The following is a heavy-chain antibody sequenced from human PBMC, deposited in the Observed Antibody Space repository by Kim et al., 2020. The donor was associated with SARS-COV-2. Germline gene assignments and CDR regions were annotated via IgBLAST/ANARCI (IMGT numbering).Heavy chain of an antibody. CDR1: GGSLTDYY. Sequence: SETLSLTCGVYGGSLTDYYWSWIRQPPGKGLQWIGEINHSGSTNYNSSLKSRVTISLDTSKSQFTLNLRSITAADARVYYCARSLIGYEVSYFVYGLDVWVQGTTVAVSS. V-gene: IGHV4-34*01. CDR3: ARSLIGYEVSYFVYGLDV. D-gene: IGHD5-18*01. J-gene: IGHJ6*02. CDR2: INHSGST.